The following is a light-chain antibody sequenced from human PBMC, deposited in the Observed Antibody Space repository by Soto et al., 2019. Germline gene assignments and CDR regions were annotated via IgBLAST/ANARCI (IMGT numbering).Light chain of an antibody. Sequence: EIVMKQSPATLSVSPGERATLSCRASQRVSTNLAWYHQKPGQAPRLLIYGASTRATGIPARFSGSGSGTEVTLTISSLQSEDFAIYYCQQYNNWPPFTFGPGTKVDIK. J-gene: IGKJ3*01. CDR2: GAS. CDR1: QRVSTN. CDR3: QQYNNWPPFT. V-gene: IGKV3-15*01.